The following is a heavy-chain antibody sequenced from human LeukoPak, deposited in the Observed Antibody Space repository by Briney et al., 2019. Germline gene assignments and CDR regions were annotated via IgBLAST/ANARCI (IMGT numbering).Heavy chain of an antibody. CDR3: ARESRGRRGYSYGTFDY. V-gene: IGHV3-53*01. CDR2: IYSGGST. D-gene: IGHD5-18*01. J-gene: IGHJ4*02. CDR1: GFTVSSNY. Sequence: GGSLRLSCAASGFTVSSNYMSWVRQAPGKGLEWVSVIYSGGSTYYADSVKGRFTISRDNSKNTLYLQMNSLRAEDTAVYYCARESRGRRGYSYGTFDYWGQGTLVTVSS.